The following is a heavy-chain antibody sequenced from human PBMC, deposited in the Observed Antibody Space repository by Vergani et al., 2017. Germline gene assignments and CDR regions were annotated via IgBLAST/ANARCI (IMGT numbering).Heavy chain of an antibody. Sequence: QVQLQESGPGLVKPPGTLSLTCAVSGGSISSSNWWSWVRQPPGKGLQWIGEIYQSGSTNYNPSLKSRVTISVDKSKNQFSLKLSSVTAADTAVYYCARALKLRYSPFGDYYYYGMDVWGQGTTVTVSS. CDR2: IYQSGST. J-gene: IGHJ6*02. CDR3: ARALKLRYSPFGDYYYYGMDV. CDR1: GGSISSSNW. D-gene: IGHD3-9*01. V-gene: IGHV4-4*03.